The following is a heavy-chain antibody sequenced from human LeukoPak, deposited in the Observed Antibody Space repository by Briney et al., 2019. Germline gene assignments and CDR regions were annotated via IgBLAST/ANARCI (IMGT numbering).Heavy chain of an antibody. Sequence: SETLSLTCAVSGDSIKNGAYTWSWIRQPPGKGLEWIGDIYHSGSTNYNPSLKSRVTLSVAMSKNQFSLNLSSVTAADTAVYWCARQRTVSTTRGFDIWGQGTMVTVSS. J-gene: IGHJ3*02. CDR2: IYHSGST. V-gene: IGHV4-30-2*01. CDR3: ARQRTVSTTRGFDI. CDR1: GDSIKNGAYT. D-gene: IGHD5/OR15-5a*01.